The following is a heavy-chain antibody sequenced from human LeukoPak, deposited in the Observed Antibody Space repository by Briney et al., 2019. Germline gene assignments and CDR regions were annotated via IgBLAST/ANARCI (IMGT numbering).Heavy chain of an antibody. CDR1: GFTFSSYG. J-gene: IGHJ6*02. Sequence: PGGSLRLSCAASGFTFSSYGMHWVRQAPGKGLEWVAVISYDGSNKYYADSVKGRFTISRDNSKNTLYLQMNSLRAEDTAVYYCARDCYDFWSGSFTHRMDVWGQGTTVTVSS. D-gene: IGHD3-3*01. CDR3: ARDCYDFWSGSFTHRMDV. V-gene: IGHV3-30*03. CDR2: ISYDGSNK.